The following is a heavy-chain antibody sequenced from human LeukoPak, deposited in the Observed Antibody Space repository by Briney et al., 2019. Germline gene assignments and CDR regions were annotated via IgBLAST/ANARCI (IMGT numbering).Heavy chain of an antibody. CDR3: ARGKAWSLTSTFDY. J-gene: IGHJ4*02. CDR2: INPNSGGT. Sequence: ASVEVSCKASGYTFTGYYMHWVRQAPGQGLEWMGWINPNSGGTNYAQKFQGRVTMTRDTSISTAYMELSRLRSDDTAVYYCARGKAWSLTSTFDYWGQGTLVTVSS. D-gene: IGHD2-21*02. V-gene: IGHV1-2*02. CDR1: GYTFTGYY.